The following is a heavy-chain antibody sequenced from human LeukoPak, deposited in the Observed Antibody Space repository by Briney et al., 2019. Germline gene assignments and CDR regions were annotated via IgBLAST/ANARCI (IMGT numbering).Heavy chain of an antibody. Sequence: PGGSLRLSCAASGFTFSSYAMSWVRQAPGKGLEWVSAISGSGGSTYYADSVKGRFTISRDNSKNSLYLQMNSLRAEDTAAYYCARDPSSGWYEGDYWGQGTLVTVSS. CDR1: GFTFSSYA. CDR2: ISGSGGST. J-gene: IGHJ4*02. CDR3: ARDPSSGWYEGDY. V-gene: IGHV3-23*01. D-gene: IGHD6-19*01.